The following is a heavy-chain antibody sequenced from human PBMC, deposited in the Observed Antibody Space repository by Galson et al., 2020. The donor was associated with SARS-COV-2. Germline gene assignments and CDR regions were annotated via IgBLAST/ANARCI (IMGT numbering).Heavy chain of an antibody. Sequence: SGPTLVKPTQTLTLTCTFSEFSLSSSRVGMGWIRQPPGKALEWLAVIYWNDDKRYSPSLKSRRTITEDTSKNQVVLTMTNMDPVDAATYYCARLSITRGYFDYWGQGTLVTVSS. J-gene: IGHJ4*02. D-gene: IGHD3-10*01. CDR3: ARLSITRGYFDY. CDR1: EFSLSSSRVG. V-gene: IGHV2-5*01. CDR2: IYWNDDK.